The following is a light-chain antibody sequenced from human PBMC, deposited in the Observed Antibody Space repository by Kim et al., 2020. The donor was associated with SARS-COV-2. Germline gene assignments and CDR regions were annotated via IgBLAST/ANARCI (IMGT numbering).Light chain of an antibody. Sequence: LGQTVRITCQGDSLRSYYASWYQQKPGQAPVLVIHGKNNRPSGIPDRFSGSSSGNTASLTITGAQAEDEADYYCNSRDSSGNHRWVFGGGTQLTVL. CDR1: SLRSYY. CDR2: GKN. V-gene: IGLV3-19*01. CDR3: NSRDSSGNHRWV. J-gene: IGLJ3*02.